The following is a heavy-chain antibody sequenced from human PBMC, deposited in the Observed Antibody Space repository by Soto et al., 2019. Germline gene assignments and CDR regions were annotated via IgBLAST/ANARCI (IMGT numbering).Heavy chain of an antibody. CDR2: ITNNSDYT. CDR3: AKGYSTGWHSSLNS. D-gene: IGHD6-19*01. CDR1: GFTFSNYG. V-gene: IGHV3-23*04. J-gene: IGHJ4*02. Sequence: EVQLVESGGGLVQPGGSLRLSCAASGFTFSNYGVSWVLPAPGKGLECVSAITNNSDYTYYADSVKGRFTVSRDNSKNTLFLEMNRLRAEDTAVYYCAKGYSTGWHSSLNSWGQGTLVTVSS.